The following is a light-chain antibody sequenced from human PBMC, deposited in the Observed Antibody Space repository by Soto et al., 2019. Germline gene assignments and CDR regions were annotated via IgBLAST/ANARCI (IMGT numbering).Light chain of an antibody. CDR1: SSDVGGYKF. CDR2: DVS. J-gene: IGLJ1*01. Sequence: QSVLTQPASVSGSPGQSITISCTGTSSDVGGYKFVSWYQQHPGKAPKLMTYDVSNRPSGVSNRFSGSKSDDTASLTISGLQAEDEADYYCCSYTSSNIYVFGTGT. CDR3: CSYTSSNIYV. V-gene: IGLV2-14*01.